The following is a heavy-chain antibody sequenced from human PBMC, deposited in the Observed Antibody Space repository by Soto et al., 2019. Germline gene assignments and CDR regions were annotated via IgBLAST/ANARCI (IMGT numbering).Heavy chain of an antibody. CDR2: IIDSGNT. V-gene: IGHV4-61*03. CDR3: ARTQVGWAWFDP. Sequence: QVQLQESGPGLVKASETLSLTCTVSGDSVSSGSNYWSWIRQSPGRGLEWIGYIIDSGNTNYNPSLKSRVIISVATPKNHFSLKVNSVTTAETAIYYCARTQVGWAWFDPWGQGMLVTVS. J-gene: IGHJ5*02. CDR1: GDSVSSGSNY. D-gene: IGHD1-26*01.